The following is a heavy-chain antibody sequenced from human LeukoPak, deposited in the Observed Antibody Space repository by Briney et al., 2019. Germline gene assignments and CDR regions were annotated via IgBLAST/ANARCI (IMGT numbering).Heavy chain of an antibody. CDR2: GYYSGNT. CDR3: ARHRIPAALARAFDY. D-gene: IGHD2-2*01. J-gene: IGHJ4*02. V-gene: IGHV4-39*01. Sequence: SETLSLSCTVSGVTFNSSTNYWAWLRQPPGKGLDWVGAGYYSGNTNYNPSLESRVTISVDTSKNQFSLKLSSVTAADTAVYYCARHRIPAALARAFDYWGQGTLVTVSS. CDR1: GVTFNSSTNY.